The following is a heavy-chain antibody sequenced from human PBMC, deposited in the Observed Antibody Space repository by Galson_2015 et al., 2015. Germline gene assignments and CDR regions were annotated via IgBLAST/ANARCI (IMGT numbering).Heavy chain of an antibody. V-gene: IGHV2-5*02. Sequence: PALVKPTQALALTCTFSGFSLTTSAVGLGWIREPPGKALELLALIYWDDDKRYSPSLKSSLTITKDTSKNQVVLIITTVEPDETATYYCAHRRHYSGTCDGGDFDYWGQGTLVTVSS. D-gene: IGHD6-13*01. CDR1: GFSLTTSAVG. J-gene: IGHJ4*02. CDR2: IYWDDDK. CDR3: AHRRHYSGTCDGGDFDY.